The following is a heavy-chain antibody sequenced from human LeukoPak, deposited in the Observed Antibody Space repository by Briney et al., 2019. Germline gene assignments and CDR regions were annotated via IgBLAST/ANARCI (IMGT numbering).Heavy chain of an antibody. D-gene: IGHD2-2*01. V-gene: IGHV3-23*01. CDR3: AKGYCSSTSCYPNY. Sequence: GGSLRVSCATSGFTFITYAMNWVRQAPGKGLEWVSTISGSGRSTYYADSVKGRFTISRGNSKNTLYLQMNSLRAEDTAVYYCAKGYCSSTSCYPNYWGQGTLVTVSS. CDR1: GFTFITYA. CDR2: ISGSGRST. J-gene: IGHJ4*02.